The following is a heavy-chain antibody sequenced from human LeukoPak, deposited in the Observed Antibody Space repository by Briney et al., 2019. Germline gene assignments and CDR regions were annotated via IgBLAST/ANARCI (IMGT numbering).Heavy chain of an antibody. CDR2: ISYDGSNK. J-gene: IGHJ4*02. D-gene: IGHD3-3*01. CDR1: GFTFSSYA. Sequence: GGSLRLSCAASGFTFSSYAMHWVRQAPGKGLEWVAVISYDGSNKYYADSVKGRFTISRDNSKNTLYLQMNSLRAEDTAVYYCARDRIYDFWSGYQYYFDYWGQGTLVTVSS. V-gene: IGHV3-30-3*01. CDR3: ARDRIYDFWSGYQYYFDY.